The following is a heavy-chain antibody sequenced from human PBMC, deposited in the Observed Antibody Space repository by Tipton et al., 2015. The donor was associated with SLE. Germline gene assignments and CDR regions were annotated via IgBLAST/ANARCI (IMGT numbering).Heavy chain of an antibody. Sequence: LRLSCTVSGGSISSYYWSWIRQPPGKGLEWIGYIYYSGSTNYNPSLKSRVTISVDTSKNHFSLKLSSVTAADTAVYYCARGSRAAAGRGWFDPWGQETLVTVSS. CDR2: IYYSGST. V-gene: IGHV4-59*12. CDR3: ARGSRAAAGRGWFDP. CDR1: GGSISSYY. J-gene: IGHJ5*02. D-gene: IGHD6-13*01.